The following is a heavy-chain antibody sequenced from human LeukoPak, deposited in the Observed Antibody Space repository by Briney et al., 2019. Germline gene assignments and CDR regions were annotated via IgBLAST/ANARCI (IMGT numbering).Heavy chain of an antibody. J-gene: IGHJ4*02. V-gene: IGHV4-59*07. D-gene: IGHD6-25*01. CDR3: ARRGRNSSGWQDYL. CDR2: IHHTGST. Sequence: SDTLSLTCTVSGRSISSYYWSWMRQPPGKGLEGTANIHHTGSTNYHPSLSSRVTISIDTAKNQFSLKLTSVTAADTAVYYCARRGRNSSGWQDYLWGQGTLVTVSS. CDR1: GRSISSYY.